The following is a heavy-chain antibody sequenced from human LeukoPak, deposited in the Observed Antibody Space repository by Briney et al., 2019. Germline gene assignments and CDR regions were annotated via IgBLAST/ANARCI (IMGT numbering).Heavy chain of an antibody. J-gene: IGHJ4*02. Sequence: TGRSLRLSCTTSGFTFRDYAMSWFRQPPGKGLKWLGFIRSKPYGATTEYAASVSGRFIISRDDSKGIAYLQMNSLKTEDTAVYYCTRDNGAQYRSSSANWGQGTLVTVSP. D-gene: IGHD6-13*01. CDR3: TRDNGAQYRSSSAN. V-gene: IGHV3-49*03. CDR2: IRSKPYGATT. CDR1: GFTFRDYA.